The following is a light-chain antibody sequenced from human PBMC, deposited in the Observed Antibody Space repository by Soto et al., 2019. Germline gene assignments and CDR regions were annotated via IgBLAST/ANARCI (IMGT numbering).Light chain of an antibody. V-gene: IGKV3-11*01. CDR2: DAC. CDR1: QRISGY. J-gene: IGKJ1*01. CDR3: QQRSSWPWT. Sequence: EIVLTQSPATLSLSPGERATRSCRASQRISGYLAWYQEKPGQAPRLLIYDACNRATGIPVRFSGSGSGTDYTLTITNLEPEDFAIYYCQQRSSWPWTFGQGTKVDI.